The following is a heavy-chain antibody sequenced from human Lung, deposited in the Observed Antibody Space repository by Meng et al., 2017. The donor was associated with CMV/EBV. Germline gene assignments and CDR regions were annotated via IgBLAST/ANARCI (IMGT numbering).Heavy chain of an antibody. CDR2: INTKTGSP. J-gene: IGHJ4*02. CDR1: GYTVSSYA. V-gene: IGHV7-4-1*02. Sequence: CKTSGYTVSSYAINWVRQAPGQGIEWMGWINTKTGSPTYAQGFTGRFVFSLDTSVSTTYLQISSLKAEDTAVYYCARDTPHRLFDYWGQGTLVTVSS. CDR3: ARDTPHRLFDY. D-gene: IGHD2-21*02.